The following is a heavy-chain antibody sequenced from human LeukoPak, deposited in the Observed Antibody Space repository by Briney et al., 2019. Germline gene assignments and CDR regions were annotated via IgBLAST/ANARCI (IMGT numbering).Heavy chain of an antibody. Sequence: KTSETLSLTCTVSGGSISSYYWSWIRQPPGKGLEWIGYIYYSGSTNYNPSLKSRITISVDTSKNQFSLKLSSVTAADTAVYYCARELDGGYSYGYGYWGQGTLVTVSS. CDR1: GGSISSYY. V-gene: IGHV4-59*01. CDR2: IYYSGST. D-gene: IGHD5-18*01. CDR3: ARELDGGYSYGYGY. J-gene: IGHJ4*02.